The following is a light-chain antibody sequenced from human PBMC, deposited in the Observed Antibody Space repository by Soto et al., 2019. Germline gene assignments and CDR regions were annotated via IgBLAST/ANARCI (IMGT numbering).Light chain of an antibody. Sequence: QSVLTQPPSVSGAPGQRVTISCTGSSSNIWAGYDVHWYQQLPGTAPKLLIYGNSNRPSGVPDRFSGSKSGTSASLAITGLQAEDEADYYCQSYDSSLHVVFGGGTKLTVL. CDR2: GNS. CDR3: QSYDSSLHVV. V-gene: IGLV1-40*01. J-gene: IGLJ2*01. CDR1: SSNIWAGYD.